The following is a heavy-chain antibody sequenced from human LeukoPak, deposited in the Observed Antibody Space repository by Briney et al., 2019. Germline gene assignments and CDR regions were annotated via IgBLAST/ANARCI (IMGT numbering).Heavy chain of an antibody. CDR3: TRHPQKMYSSAWNPHPGRARYGLDV. D-gene: IGHD6-19*01. CDR2: VSGSGSTT. J-gene: IGHJ6*02. CDR1: GFTFTSFE. V-gene: IGHV3-48*03. Sequence: GGSLRLSCAASGFTFTSFEMNWVRQAPGKGLEWVSCVSGSGSTTYYADSVKGRFTISRDNAKNSLYLQMDSLRAEDTAVYYCTRHPQKMYSSAWNPHPGRARYGLDVWGQGTTVTVSS.